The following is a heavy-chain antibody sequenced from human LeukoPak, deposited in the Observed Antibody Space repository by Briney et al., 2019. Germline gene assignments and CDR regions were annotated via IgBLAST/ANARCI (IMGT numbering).Heavy chain of an antibody. CDR1: GGSFSGYY. Sequence: PSETLSLTCAVYGGSFSGYYWSWIRQPPGKGLEWIGEINHSGSTNYNPSLKSRVTISVDTSKNQFSLKLSSVTAADTAVYYCARHKPNYDYVWGSYRFHPWNYFDYWGQGTLVTVSS. V-gene: IGHV4-34*01. CDR3: ARHKPNYDYVWGSYRFHPWNYFDY. CDR2: INHSGST. J-gene: IGHJ4*02. D-gene: IGHD3-16*02.